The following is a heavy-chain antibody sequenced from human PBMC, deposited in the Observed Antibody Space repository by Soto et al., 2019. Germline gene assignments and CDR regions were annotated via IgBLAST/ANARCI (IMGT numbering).Heavy chain of an antibody. CDR3: ARVGCSGGSCSSRGDFYYGMDV. Sequence: PGGSLRLSCAASGFTFSSYSMNWVRQAPGKGPEWVSSISSSGTYTHYADSVKGRFTISRDNAKNSLYLQMNSLRADDTAVYYCARVGCSGGSCSSRGDFYYGMDVWGQGTTVTASS. D-gene: IGHD2-15*01. CDR2: ISSSGTYT. CDR1: GFTFSSYS. J-gene: IGHJ6*02. V-gene: IGHV3-21*01.